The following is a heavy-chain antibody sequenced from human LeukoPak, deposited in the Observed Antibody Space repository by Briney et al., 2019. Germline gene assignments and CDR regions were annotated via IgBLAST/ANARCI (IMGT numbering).Heavy chain of an antibody. CDR3: AKAVAVAGSVFDY. V-gene: IGHV3-9*01. CDR1: GFTFSSYA. J-gene: IGHJ4*02. CDR2: ISWNSGSI. Sequence: GGSLRLSCAASGFTFSSYAMSWVRQAPGEGVEWVSGISWNSGSIGYADSVKGRFTISRDNAKNSLYLQMNSLRAEDTALYYCAKAVAVAGSVFDYWGQGTLVTVSS. D-gene: IGHD6-19*01.